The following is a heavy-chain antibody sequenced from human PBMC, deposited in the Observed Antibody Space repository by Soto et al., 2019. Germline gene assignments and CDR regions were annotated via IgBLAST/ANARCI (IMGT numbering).Heavy chain of an antibody. CDR3: AKGGVLAAYYYDSSGYYLDY. CDR2: ISGSGGST. D-gene: IGHD3-22*01. J-gene: IGHJ4*02. V-gene: IGHV3-23*01. CDR1: GFTFSSYA. Sequence: GSLRLSCAASGFTFSSYAMSWVRQAPGKGLEWVSAISGSGGSTYYADSVKGRFTISRDNSKNTLYLQMNSLRAEDTAVYYCAKGGVLAAYYYDSSGYYLDYWGQGTLVTVSS.